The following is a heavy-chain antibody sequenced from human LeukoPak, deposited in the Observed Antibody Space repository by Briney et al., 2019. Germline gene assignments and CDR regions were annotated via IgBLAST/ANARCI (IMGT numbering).Heavy chain of an antibody. J-gene: IGHJ4*02. CDR1: GDSISSYS. CDR3: ARVGRGVHTWGSYSFDQ. D-gene: IGHD3-16*01. CDR2: ISYSGST. Sequence: SETLSLTCTVSGDSISSYSWTWIRQPPGQGLEWIGFISYSGSTRYNASFESRVTISIDTSNNQFSMKLTSVTAADTARYYCARVGRGVHTWGSYSFDQWGQGALVTVSS. V-gene: IGHV4-59*01.